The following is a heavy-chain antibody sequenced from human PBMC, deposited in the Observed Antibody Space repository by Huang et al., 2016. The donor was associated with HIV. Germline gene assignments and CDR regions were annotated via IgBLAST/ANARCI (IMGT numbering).Heavy chain of an antibody. J-gene: IGHJ4*02. CDR3: ARIDRLLPFDH. CDR2: IYFGGST. CDR1: GGSVNSVGQH. V-gene: IGHV4-39*01. Sequence: QVQLQESGPGLLKPSEALFLTCNVSGGSVNSVGQHWGWIRQPPRKGLEWLGTIYFGGSTYYNPSLNGRGTIATDTSKNEGSLTVRFVTPSDTAVYHCARIDRLLPFDHWGPGVLVTVSS. D-gene: IGHD2-21*01.